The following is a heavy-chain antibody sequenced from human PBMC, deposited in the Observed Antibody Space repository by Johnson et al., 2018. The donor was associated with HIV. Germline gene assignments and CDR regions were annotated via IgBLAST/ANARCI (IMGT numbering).Heavy chain of an antibody. CDR1: GFTFSSYD. CDR3: ARGYYYGSGSYYNSGAFDI. D-gene: IGHD3-10*01. J-gene: IGHJ3*02. V-gene: IGHV3-13*01. CDR2: IGTAGDT. Sequence: VQLVESGGGLVQPGGSLRLSCAASGFTFSSYDMHWVRQATGKGLEWVSAIGTAGDTYYPGSVKGRFTISRENAKNSLYLQMNSLTAGDTAVYYCARGYYYGSGSYYNSGAFDIWGQGTMDTVSS.